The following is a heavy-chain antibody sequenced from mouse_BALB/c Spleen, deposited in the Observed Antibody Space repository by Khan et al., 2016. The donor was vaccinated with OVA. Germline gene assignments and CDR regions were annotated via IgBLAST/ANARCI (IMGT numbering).Heavy chain of an antibody. V-gene: IGHV1-26*01. CDR3: ARDAGRY. CDR2: INPKNGVT. Sequence: EVQLQQSGPELVKPGASVKISCKTSGYTFTEYTLHWVKQSHGKGLEWIGVINPKNGVTSYNKKFKGKATLTVDKSSNTAYMEFRSLTSEDSAVYYCARDAGRYWGQGTSVTVSS. CDR1: GYTFTEYT. D-gene: IGHD3-3*01. J-gene: IGHJ4*01.